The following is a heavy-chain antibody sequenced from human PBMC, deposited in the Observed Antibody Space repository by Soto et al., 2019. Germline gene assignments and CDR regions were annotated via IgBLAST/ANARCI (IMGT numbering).Heavy chain of an antibody. CDR1: GSYINRGY. J-gene: IGHJ5*02. CDR3: KGGYYDIDGYILDP. D-gene: IGHD3-22*01. V-gene: IGHV4-59*01. CDR2: IYFLVSV. Sequence: PSETLSRTLSLSGSYINRGYLTWIRLAPRKGLEWIGYIYFLVSVNYNPSLKSPLIISVDSAKNQFSRSHNIVTAAYNADLKHKGGYYDIDGYILDPWGQGHSVTVSS.